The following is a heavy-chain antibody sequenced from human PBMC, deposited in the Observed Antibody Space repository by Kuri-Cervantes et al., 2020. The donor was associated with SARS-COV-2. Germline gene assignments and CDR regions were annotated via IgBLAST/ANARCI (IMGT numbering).Heavy chain of an antibody. CDR1: GFTFSDYY. V-gene: IGHV3-11*01. CDR2: ISSSGSTI. J-gene: IGHJ6*02. D-gene: IGHD2-2*01. CDR3: ARAPPPASPRGGMDV. Sequence: LSLTCAASGFTFSDYYMSWIRQAPGKGLEWVSYISSSGSTIYYADSVKGRFTISRDNAKNSLYLQMNSLRAEDTAVYYCARAPPPASPRGGMDVWGQGTTITVSS.